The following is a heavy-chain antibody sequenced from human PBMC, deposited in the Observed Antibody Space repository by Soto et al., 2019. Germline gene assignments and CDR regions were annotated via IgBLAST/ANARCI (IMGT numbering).Heavy chain of an antibody. J-gene: IGHJ6*02. V-gene: IGHV4-39*01. D-gene: IGHD2-8*01. CDR2: IYYSGST. Sequence: SETLSLTCTVSGGSISSSSYYWGWIRQPPGKGLEWIGSIYYSGSTYYNPSLKSRVTISVDTSKNQFSLKLSSVTAADTAVYYCARSALMANYYYYGMDVWGQGTTVTVSS. CDR3: ARSALMANYYYYGMDV. CDR1: GGSISSSSYY.